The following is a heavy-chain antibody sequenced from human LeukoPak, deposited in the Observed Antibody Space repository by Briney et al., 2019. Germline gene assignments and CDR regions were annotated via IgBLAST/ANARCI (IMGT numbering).Heavy chain of an antibody. CDR3: ATADSGVDYYHVCDH. CDR2: IYHDGSNQ. D-gene: IGHD3-3*02. J-gene: IGHJ5*02. Sequence: PGGSLRLACVPSGFSFNMYGMHWVRQAPGKRLEWVAVIYHDGSNQYCRDSVKGRFSISRANSRNRVFLQMNSLTAEYTPVYCCATADSGVDYYHVCDHLDQGPGVIVS. CDR1: GFSFNMYG. V-gene: IGHV3-33*01.